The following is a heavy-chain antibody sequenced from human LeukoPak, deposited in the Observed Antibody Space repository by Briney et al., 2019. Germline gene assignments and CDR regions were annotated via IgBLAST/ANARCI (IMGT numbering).Heavy chain of an antibody. D-gene: IGHD4-17*01. V-gene: IGHV3-21*01. CDR1: GFTFSSYS. J-gene: IGHJ3*02. CDR3: ARDHDYGDYPDAFDI. Sequence: PGGSLRLSCAASGFTFSSYSMNWVRQAPRKGLEWVSSISSSSSYIYYADSVKGRFTISRDNAKNSLYLQMNSLRAEDTAVYYCARDHDYGDYPDAFDIWGQGTMVTVSS. CDR2: ISSSSSYI.